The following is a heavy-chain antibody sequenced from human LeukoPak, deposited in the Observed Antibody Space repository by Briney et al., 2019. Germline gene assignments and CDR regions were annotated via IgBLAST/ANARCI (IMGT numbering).Heavy chain of an antibody. CDR2: IIPIFGTA. CDR3: ARDYDFWSGYLDY. D-gene: IGHD3-3*01. J-gene: IGHJ4*02. V-gene: IGHV1-69*05. CDR1: GGTFSSYA. Sequence: SVKVSCKASGGTFSSYAISWVRQAPGQGHEWMGRIIPIFGTANYAQKFQGRVTITTDESTSTAYMELSSLRSEDTAVYYCARDYDFWSGYLDYWGQGTLVTVSS.